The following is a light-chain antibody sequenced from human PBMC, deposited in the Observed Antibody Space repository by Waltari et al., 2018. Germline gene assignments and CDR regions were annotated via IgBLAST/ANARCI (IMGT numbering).Light chain of an antibody. J-gene: IGKJ3*01. CDR3: QQFGGSPPHIT. V-gene: IGKV3-20*01. CDR2: GAS. CDR1: QSVSSIY. Sequence: EIVLTQFPGTLSFSPGESATLSCRASQSVSSIYLAWYQQKPGQAPRLLIYGASSRATGIPDRFSGSGSGTDFTLTISRLEPEDFAVYYCQQFGGSPPHITFGPGTKVDIK.